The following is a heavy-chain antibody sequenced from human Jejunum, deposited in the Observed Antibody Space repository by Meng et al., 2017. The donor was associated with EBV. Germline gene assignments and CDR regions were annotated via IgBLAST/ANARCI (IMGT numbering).Heavy chain of an antibody. CDR2: INPNSGVT. Sequence: QVQLVQSGAEVKKPGASVKVSCMASGYTFTDFFVPWVRQAPGQGLEWMGRINPNSGVTNYEQKFQGRVTMTRDTSISTAYMELSGLRSDDTAFYYCARDPSLHCSGGSCYPDHWGQGTLVTVYS. V-gene: IGHV1-2*06. J-gene: IGHJ4*02. CDR1: GYTFTDFF. CDR3: ARDPSLHCSGGSCYPDH. D-gene: IGHD2-15*01.